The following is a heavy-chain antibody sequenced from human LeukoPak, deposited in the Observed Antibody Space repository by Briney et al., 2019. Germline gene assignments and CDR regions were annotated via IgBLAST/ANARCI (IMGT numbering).Heavy chain of an antibody. V-gene: IGHV3-23*01. D-gene: IGHD3-10*01. J-gene: IGHJ5*02. CDR3: ARDRSGSYPNWFDP. Sequence: GGSLRLSCAASGFTFSSYGMSWVRQAPGKGLEWVSAITGNGANTFYADSVKGRFTISRDNSKNTMYLQMNSLRAEDTALYYCARDRSGSYPNWFDPWGQGALVTVSS. CDR2: ITGNGANT. CDR1: GFTFSSYG.